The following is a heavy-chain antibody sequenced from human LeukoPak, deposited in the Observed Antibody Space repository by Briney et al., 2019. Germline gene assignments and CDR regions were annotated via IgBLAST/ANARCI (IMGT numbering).Heavy chain of an antibody. V-gene: IGHV4-61*02. CDR1: GGSISSGSYY. CDR3: AGLNYYGSEHV. CDR2: IYTSGST. J-gene: IGHJ3*01. D-gene: IGHD3-10*01. Sequence: SETLSLTCTVSGGSISSGSYYWSWIRQPAGKGLEWIGRIYTSGSTNYNPSLKSRVTISVDTSKNQFSLKLSSVTAADTAVYYCAGLNYYGSEHVWGQGTMVTVSS.